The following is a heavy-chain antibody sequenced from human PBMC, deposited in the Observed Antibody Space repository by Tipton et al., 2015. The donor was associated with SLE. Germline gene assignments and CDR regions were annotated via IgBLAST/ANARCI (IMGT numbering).Heavy chain of an antibody. CDR2: INTNTGNP. Sequence: QVQLVQSGSELKKPGASVKVSCKASGYTFISYSMNWVRQAPGQGLEWMGWINTNTGNPTYAQGFTGRFVFSLDTSVSTAYLQISSLKAEDTAAYYCAKGQRNFVPGRMDVWGQGTTVTVSS. V-gene: IGHV7-4-1*02. CDR1: GYTFISYS. J-gene: IGHJ6*02. D-gene: IGHD1-14*01. CDR3: AKGQRNFVPGRMDV.